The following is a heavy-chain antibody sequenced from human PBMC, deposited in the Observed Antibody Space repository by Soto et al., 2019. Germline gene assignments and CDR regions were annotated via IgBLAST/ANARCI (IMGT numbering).Heavy chain of an antibody. CDR1: GFTFSSYG. CDR2: ISYDGSNK. D-gene: IGHD3-22*01. V-gene: IGHV3-30*03. J-gene: IGHJ4*02. CDR3: ADRDDY. Sequence: QVQLVESGGGVVQPGRSLRLSCAASGFTFSSYGMHWVRQAPGKGLEWVAVISYDGSNKYYADSVKGRFTISRDNSKNTLYLQMNSLRAEDTAVYYCADRDDYRGQGTLVTVSS.